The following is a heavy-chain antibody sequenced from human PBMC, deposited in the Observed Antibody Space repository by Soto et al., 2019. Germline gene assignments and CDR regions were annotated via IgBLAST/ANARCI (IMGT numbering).Heavy chain of an antibody. J-gene: IGHJ6*03. CDR3: ARDHKVTHPYYYYYYMDV. V-gene: IGHV1-18*01. CDR1: GYTFTSYG. Sequence: QVQLVQSGAEVKKPGASVKVSCKASGYTFTSYGISWVRQAPGQGLEWMGWISAYNGNTNYAQKLQGRVTMTTDTPPSTAYMELRSLRSDDTAVYYCARDHKVTHPYYYYYYMDVWGKGTTVTVSS. CDR2: ISAYNGNT.